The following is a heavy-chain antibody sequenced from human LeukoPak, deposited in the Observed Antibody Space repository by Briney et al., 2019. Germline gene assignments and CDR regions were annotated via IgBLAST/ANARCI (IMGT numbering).Heavy chain of an antibody. CDR2: TYFSGTS. CDR3: ARDVLGGEDY. Sequence: SAAQFTTCTVLGGAMTNHYWSWLRQPPGKRLDCIGNTYFSGTSNYNPSLKNRVSPLIDTSRKQVFLKQASVAPDDTAVYYCARDVLGGEDYWGQGTLVTVSS. D-gene: IGHD3-10*02. CDR1: GGAMTNHY. V-gene: IGHV4-59*11. J-gene: IGHJ4*02.